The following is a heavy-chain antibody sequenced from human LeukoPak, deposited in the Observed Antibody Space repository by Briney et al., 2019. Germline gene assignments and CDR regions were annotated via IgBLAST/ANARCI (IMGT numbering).Heavy chain of an antibody. CDR3: ARVRLPRYCSSTSCHPEIDP. J-gene: IGHJ5*02. CDR2: INPNSGGT. D-gene: IGHD2-2*01. V-gene: IGHV1-2*02. Sequence: GASVKVSCKASGYTFTGYYMHWVRQAPGQGLEWMGWINPNSGGTNYAQKFQGRVTMTRDTSISTAYMELSRLRSDDTAVYYCARVRLPRYCSSTSCHPEIDPWGQGTLVTVSS. CDR1: GYTFTGYY.